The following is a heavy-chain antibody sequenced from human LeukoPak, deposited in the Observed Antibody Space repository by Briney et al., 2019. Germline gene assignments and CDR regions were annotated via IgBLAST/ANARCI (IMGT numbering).Heavy chain of an antibody. D-gene: IGHD6-19*01. V-gene: IGHV4-4*09. CDR2: IYTSGST. J-gene: IGHJ6*03. CDR3: ASIAVARPGGPYYYYMDV. CDR1: GGSISSYY. Sequence: SETLSLTCTVSGGSISSYYWSWIRQPPGKGLEWIGYIYTSGSTNYNPSLKSRVTISVDTSKNQFSLKLSSVTAADTAVYYCASIAVARPGGPYYYYMDVWGKGTTVTVSS.